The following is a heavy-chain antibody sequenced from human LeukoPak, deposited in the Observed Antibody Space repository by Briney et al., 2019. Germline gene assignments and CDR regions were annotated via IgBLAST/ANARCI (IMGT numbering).Heavy chain of an antibody. J-gene: IGHJ4*02. Sequence: SETLSLTCTVSGGSISSYYWSWIRQPAGKGLEWIGRIYTSGSTNYNPSLKCRVTMSVDTSKNQFSLKLSSVTAADTAVYYCARDKGVDYDFWSGYYSRFDYWGQGTLVTVSS. D-gene: IGHD3-3*01. CDR1: GGSISSYY. CDR2: IYTSGST. V-gene: IGHV4-4*07. CDR3: ARDKGVDYDFWSGYYSRFDY.